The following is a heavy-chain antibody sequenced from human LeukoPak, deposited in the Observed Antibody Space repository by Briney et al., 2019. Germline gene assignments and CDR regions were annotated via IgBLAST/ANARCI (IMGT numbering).Heavy chain of an antibody. J-gene: IGHJ4*02. Sequence: SGGSLRLSCAASGFTFSSYAMTWIRQAPGEGLEWVSAISGGGGSTFYAGSVKGRFTISRDNAKNSLYLQMNSLRAEDTAVYYCARGPYGDYIDAFDYWGQGTLVTVSS. CDR2: ISGGGGST. V-gene: IGHV3-23*01. D-gene: IGHD4-17*01. CDR1: GFTFSSYA. CDR3: ARGPYGDYIDAFDY.